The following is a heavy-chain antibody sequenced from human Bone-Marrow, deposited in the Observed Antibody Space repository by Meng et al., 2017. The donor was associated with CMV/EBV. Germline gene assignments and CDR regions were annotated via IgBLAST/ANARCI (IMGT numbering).Heavy chain of an antibody. Sequence: GWSLRVSCAASGFTFSSYWISWVRQAPGKGLEWVSNIKQDGSEKYYVDSVKGRFTISRDNAKNSLYLQMNSLRAEDTAVYYCARVDYDFWSGSYYYYGMDVWGQGTTVTVSS. J-gene: IGHJ6*02. CDR2: IKQDGSEK. V-gene: IGHV3-7*01. CDR3: ARVDYDFWSGSYYYYGMDV. CDR1: GFTFSSYW. D-gene: IGHD3-3*01.